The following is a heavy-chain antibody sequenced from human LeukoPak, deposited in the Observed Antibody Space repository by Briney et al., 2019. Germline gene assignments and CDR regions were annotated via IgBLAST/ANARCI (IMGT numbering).Heavy chain of an antibody. CDR2: ISHSGST. Sequence: PSETLSLTCAVSGGPISSTNWWTWVRQPPGKGLEWIGEISHSGSTYYNPSLKSRVTMSVDKSKNQFSLKLCSVTAADTAVYYCARAPLYNDIAAAVFHYYYYYMDVWGKGTTVTVSS. CDR3: ARAPLYNDIAAAVFHYYYYYMDV. CDR1: GGPISSTNW. J-gene: IGHJ6*03. V-gene: IGHV4-4*02. D-gene: IGHD6-13*01.